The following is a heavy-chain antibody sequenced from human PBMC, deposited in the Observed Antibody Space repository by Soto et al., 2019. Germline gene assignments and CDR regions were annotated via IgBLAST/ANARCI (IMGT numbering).Heavy chain of an antibody. D-gene: IGHD3-10*01. CDR2: ISYDGSNK. J-gene: IGHJ6*02. Sequence: QVQLVESGGGVVQPGRSLRLSCAASGFTFSSYGMHWVRQTPGKGLEWVAVISYDGSNKYYADSVKGRFTISRDNSKNTLYLQMNSLRAEDTAVYYCAKDRVWFGELNGMDVWGQGTTVTVSS. CDR1: GFTFSSYG. V-gene: IGHV3-30*18. CDR3: AKDRVWFGELNGMDV.